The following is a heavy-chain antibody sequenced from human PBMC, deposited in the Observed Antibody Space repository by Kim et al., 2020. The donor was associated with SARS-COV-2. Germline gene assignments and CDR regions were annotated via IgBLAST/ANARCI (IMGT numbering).Heavy chain of an antibody. Sequence: GGSLRLSCAASGFTFSSMSWVRQAPGKGLEWVSDISGSGYATYYADSVKGRFTISRDSSKNTVYLQMTSLRAEDTALYYCAKRSLSRLDVWGQGTTVTV. CDR3: AKRSLSRLDV. CDR1: GFTFSS. V-gene: IGHV3-23*01. CDR2: ISGSGYAT. J-gene: IGHJ6*02. D-gene: IGHD6-19*01.